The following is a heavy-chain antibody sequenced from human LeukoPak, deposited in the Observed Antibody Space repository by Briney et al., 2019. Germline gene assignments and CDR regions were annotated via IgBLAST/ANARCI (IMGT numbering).Heavy chain of an antibody. Sequence: SETLSLTCTVSGGSISSYYWSWIRQPPGKGLEWIGYIHYSGTTNYKPSLESRVTISIDTSKNQFSLKLSSVTAADTAVYYCARDSSGYGSSWYFDLWGRGTLVTVSS. CDR1: GGSISSYY. D-gene: IGHD4-17*01. V-gene: IGHV4-59*01. CDR2: IHYSGTT. CDR3: ARDSSGYGSSWYFDL. J-gene: IGHJ2*01.